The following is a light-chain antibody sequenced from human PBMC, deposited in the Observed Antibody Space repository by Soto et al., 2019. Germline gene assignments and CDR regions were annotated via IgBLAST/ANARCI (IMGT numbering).Light chain of an antibody. Sequence: DIQMTQSPSTLSASVGDRVTITCRASQTISNWLAWYQQKPGKAPNLLIYDASSLESGVPSRFSGSGSGTEFTLTISSLQPDDFATYYCQQYNSYSSTFGQGTKVDNK. V-gene: IGKV1-5*01. CDR1: QTISNW. CDR2: DAS. J-gene: IGKJ1*01. CDR3: QQYNSYSST.